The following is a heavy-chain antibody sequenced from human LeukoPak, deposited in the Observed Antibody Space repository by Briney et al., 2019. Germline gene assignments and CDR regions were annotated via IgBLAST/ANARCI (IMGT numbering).Heavy chain of an antibody. D-gene: IGHD1-26*01. V-gene: IGHV4-59*08. Sequence: SETLSLTCTVSGGSISNSYWSWVRQPPGKGLEWIGYTSYSGSTNYNPSLKSRVTMSVDTSTDQFSLRLISVTAADTAVYYCARTVSGDYYGMDAWGQGTTVTVSS. J-gene: IGHJ6*02. CDR3: ARTVSGDYYGMDA. CDR1: GGSISNSY. CDR2: TSYSGST.